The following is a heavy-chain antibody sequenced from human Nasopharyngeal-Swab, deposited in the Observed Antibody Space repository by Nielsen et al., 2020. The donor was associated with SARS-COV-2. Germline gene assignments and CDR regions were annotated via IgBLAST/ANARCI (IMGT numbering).Heavy chain of an antibody. V-gene: IGHV4-34*01. Sequence: SETLSLTCGVSGGSFNEYYWSWIRQSPDKGLEWIGEINHSDRTIYNPSLKSRLTISVDTSKSQFSLELRSVTATDTAVYYCARSTWIPLVSWGPGTLVTVSS. D-gene: IGHD5-12*01. CDR2: INHSDRT. J-gene: IGHJ4*02. CDR3: ARSTWIPLVS. CDR1: GGSFNEYY.